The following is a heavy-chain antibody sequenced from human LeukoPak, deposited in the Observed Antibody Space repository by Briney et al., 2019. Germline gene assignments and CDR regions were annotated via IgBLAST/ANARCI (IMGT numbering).Heavy chain of an antibody. CDR3: ARGGRHYYYYYYMDV. V-gene: IGHV4-34*01. J-gene: IGHJ6*03. CDR2: INHSGST. CDR1: GGSFSGYY. Sequence: PSETLSLTCAVYGGSFSGYYWSWIRQPPGKGLEWIGEINHSGSTNYNPSLKGRVTISVDTSKNQFSLKLSSVTAADTAVYYCARGGRHYYYYYYMDVWGKGTTVTVSS.